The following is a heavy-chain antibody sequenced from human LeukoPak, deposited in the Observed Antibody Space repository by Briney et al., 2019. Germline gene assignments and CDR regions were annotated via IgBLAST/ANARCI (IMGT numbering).Heavy chain of an antibody. CDR1: GFTLSSYA. Sequence: GGSLRLSCAASGFTLSSYAMSWVRQAPGKGLEWVSAISGSGGSTYYADSVKGRFTISRDNSKNTLYLQMNSLRAEDMAVYYCASRAPYYYRPRIDYWGQGTLVTVSS. J-gene: IGHJ4*02. CDR3: ASRAPYYYRPRIDY. D-gene: IGHD3-10*01. V-gene: IGHV3-23*01. CDR2: ISGSGGST.